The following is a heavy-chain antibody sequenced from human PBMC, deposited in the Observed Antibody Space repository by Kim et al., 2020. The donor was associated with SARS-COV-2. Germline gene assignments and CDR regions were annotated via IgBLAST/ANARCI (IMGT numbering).Heavy chain of an antibody. J-gene: IGHJ3*02. CDR1: GGSISSSSYY. CDR3: ASVYMVRELGIDAFDI. D-gene: IGHD3-10*01. Sequence: SETLSLTCTVSGGSISSSSYYWGWIRQPPGKGLEWIGSIYYSGSTYYNPSLKSRVTISVDTSKNQFSLKLSSVTAADTAVYYCASVYMVRELGIDAFDIWGQGTMVTVSS. V-gene: IGHV4-39*01. CDR2: IYYSGST.